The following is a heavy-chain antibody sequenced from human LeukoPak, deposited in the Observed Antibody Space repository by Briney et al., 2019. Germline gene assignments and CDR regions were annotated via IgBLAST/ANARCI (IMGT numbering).Heavy chain of an antibody. D-gene: IGHD3-3*01. CDR2: INPNSGGT. J-gene: IGHJ4*02. V-gene: IGHV1-2*02. CDR1: GYTFTGYY. Sequence: ASVKVSCKASGYTFTGYYMHWVRQAPGQGLEWMGWINPNSGGTNYAQKFQGRVTMTRDTSISTAYMELSRLRSEDTAVYYCARDLKGYDFWSGHDYWGKGTLVTVSS. CDR3: ARDLKGYDFWSGHDY.